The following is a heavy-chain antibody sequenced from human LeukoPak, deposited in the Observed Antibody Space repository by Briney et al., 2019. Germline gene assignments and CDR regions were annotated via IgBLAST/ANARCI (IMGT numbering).Heavy chain of an antibody. CDR1: GYTFTSYG. Sequence: ASVKVSCKASGYTFTSYGISWVRQAPGQGLEWMGWISAYNGNTNYAQMLQGRVTMTTDTSTSTAYMDLRSLRSDDTAVYYCARLRFLEKYFDYWGQGTLVTISS. CDR3: ARLRFLEKYFDY. CDR2: ISAYNGNT. D-gene: IGHD3-3*01. J-gene: IGHJ4*02. V-gene: IGHV1-18*01.